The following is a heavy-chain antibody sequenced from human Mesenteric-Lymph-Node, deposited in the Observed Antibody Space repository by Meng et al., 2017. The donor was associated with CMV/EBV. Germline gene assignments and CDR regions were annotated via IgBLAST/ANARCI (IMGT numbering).Heavy chain of an antibody. CDR1: GFTFSSYW. D-gene: IGHD2-21*01. CDR3: AKIPTTVLFP. J-gene: IGHJ5*02. V-gene: IGHV3-74*01. CDR2: ISSDGSST. Sequence: GESLKISCAASGFTFSSYWMHWVRQAPGKGLVWILGISSDGSSTSYADSVKGRFTISRDNAKNTLYLQMNSLRAEDTAVYYCAKIPTTVLFPWGQGTLVTVSS.